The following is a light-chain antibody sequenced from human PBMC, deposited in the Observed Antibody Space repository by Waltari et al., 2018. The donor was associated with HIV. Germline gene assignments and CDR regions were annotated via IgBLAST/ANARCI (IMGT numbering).Light chain of an antibody. CDR2: EVN. V-gene: IGLV2-8*01. Sequence: QSALTQPPSASGSLGQSVTISCSGTSDDIGGYNYVFWYQQYPAKAPKLLIYEVNKRPSGVPDRVSGSKSLNTASLTVSGLQSEDEAHYFCSSFAGSNTVVFGGGTKLTVL. J-gene: IGLJ2*01. CDR3: SSFAGSNTVV. CDR1: SDDIGGYNY.